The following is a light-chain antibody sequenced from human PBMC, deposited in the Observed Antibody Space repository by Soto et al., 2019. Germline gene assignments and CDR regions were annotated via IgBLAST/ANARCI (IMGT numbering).Light chain of an antibody. CDR1: QNIRGNE. J-gene: IGKJ1*01. Sequence: GLTQSPGTLSLSPGERTTLSCRASQNIRGNELAWYQQKPGQPPRLLIYRGSSRAPGIPDRFSGRWSGTECTITSSTLEPEDFAVYYCQDYGTSAPWTFGQGTRVEIK. CDR2: RGS. CDR3: QDYGTSAPWT. V-gene: IGKV3-20*01.